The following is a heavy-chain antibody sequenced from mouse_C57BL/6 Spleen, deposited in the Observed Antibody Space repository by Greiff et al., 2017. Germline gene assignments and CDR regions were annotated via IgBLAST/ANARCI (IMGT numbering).Heavy chain of an antibody. J-gene: IGHJ4*01. V-gene: IGHV1-69*01. CDR1: GYTFTSYW. Sequence: QVQLQQPGAELVMPGASVKLSCKASGYTFTSYWMHWVKQRPGQGLEWIGEIDPSDSYTNYNQKFKGKSTLTVDKSSITAYLQLSSLTAEDSAVYYCGRRNGYDDYAMDYWGQGTSVTVSS. D-gene: IGHD2-2*01. CDR3: GRRNGYDDYAMDY. CDR2: IDPSDSYT.